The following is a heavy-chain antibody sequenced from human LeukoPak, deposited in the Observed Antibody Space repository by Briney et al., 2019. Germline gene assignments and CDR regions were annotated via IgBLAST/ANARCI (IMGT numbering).Heavy chain of an antibody. J-gene: IGHJ6*02. Sequence: SETLSLTCAVSVGSISSGNRWSWVRQSPGKGLEWIGEVYHNGTPNYNPSLKSRVTISADTFKNHFSLKLTSVTAAETAVYYCTTAPILRGEAGEQYKYGMDVWGQGTTVIVSS. CDR1: VGSISSGNR. D-gene: IGHD1-1*01. V-gene: IGHV4-4*02. CDR3: TTAPILRGEAGEQYKYGMDV. CDR2: VYHNGTP.